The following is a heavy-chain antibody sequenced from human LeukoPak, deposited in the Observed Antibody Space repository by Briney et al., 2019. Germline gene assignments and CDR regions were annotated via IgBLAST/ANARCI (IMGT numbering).Heavy chain of an antibody. J-gene: IGHJ4*02. Sequence: ASVKVSCKASGYTFTSYDINWVRQATGQGLEWMGWMNPNSGNTGYAQKFQGRVTMTRNTSISTAYMELSSLRSEDTAVYYCARGRYSSPPPGYWGQGTLVTVSS. CDR2: MNPNSGNT. D-gene: IGHD6-13*01. CDR1: GYTFTSYD. V-gene: IGHV1-8*01. CDR3: ARGRYSSPPPGY.